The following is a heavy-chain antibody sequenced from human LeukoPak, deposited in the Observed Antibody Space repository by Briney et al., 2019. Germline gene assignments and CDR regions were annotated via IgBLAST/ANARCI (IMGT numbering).Heavy chain of an antibody. Sequence: GGSLRLSCAASGFTFSSYWMHWVRQAPGKGLVWVSRINSDGSSTSYADSVKGRFTISRDNAKNTLYLQMNSLRAEDTAVYYCARAPKLGYCSTSCSNWFDPWGQGTLVTVSS. CDR3: ARAPKLGYCSTSCSNWFDP. V-gene: IGHV3-74*01. D-gene: IGHD2-2*01. CDR2: INSDGSST. CDR1: GFTFSSYW. J-gene: IGHJ5*02.